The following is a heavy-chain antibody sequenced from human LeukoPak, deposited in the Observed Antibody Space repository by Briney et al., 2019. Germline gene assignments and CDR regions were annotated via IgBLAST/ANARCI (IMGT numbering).Heavy chain of an antibody. CDR1: GYGFTTYW. CDR2: IDPGDSYT. Sequence: GESLKISCKGSGYGFTTYWISWVRQMPGKGLEWMGRIDPGDSYTNYSPSFQGHVTISADKSFSTAYLQWTSLKASDTAMYYCARHAKAYGSSCDYWGQGTLVTVSS. V-gene: IGHV5-10-1*01. CDR3: ARHAKAYGSSCDY. J-gene: IGHJ4*02. D-gene: IGHD6-13*01.